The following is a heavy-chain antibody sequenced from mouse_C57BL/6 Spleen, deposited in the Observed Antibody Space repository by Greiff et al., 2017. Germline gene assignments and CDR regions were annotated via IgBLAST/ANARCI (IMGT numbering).Heavy chain of an antibody. D-gene: IGHD2-5*01. CDR1: GFTFSSYA. CDR3: ARASYSNPYYAMDY. CDR2: ISDGGSYT. Sequence: EVMLVESGGGLVKPGGSLKLSCAASGFTFSSYAMSWVRQTPEKRLEWVATISDGGSYTYYPDNVKGRFTISRDNAKNNLYLQMSHLKSEDTAMYYCARASYSNPYYAMDYWGQGTSVTVSS. V-gene: IGHV5-4*03. J-gene: IGHJ4*01.